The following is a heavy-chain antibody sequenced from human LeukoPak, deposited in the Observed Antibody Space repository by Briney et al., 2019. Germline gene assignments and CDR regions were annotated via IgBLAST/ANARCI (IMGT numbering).Heavy chain of an antibody. V-gene: IGHV3-23*01. J-gene: IGHJ4*02. D-gene: IGHD3-9*01. CDR2: ITGSGGNT. CDR1: GFTFSNYA. Sequence: GASLRLSCAASGFTFSNYAMSWVRQAPGKGPEWVSAITGSGGNTYYADPVKGRFTISRDNSKNTVFLQMNSLRAEDTAVYYCAKWGDYDVLTGYYVSDYWGQGTLVTVSS. CDR3: AKWGDYDVLTGYYVSDY.